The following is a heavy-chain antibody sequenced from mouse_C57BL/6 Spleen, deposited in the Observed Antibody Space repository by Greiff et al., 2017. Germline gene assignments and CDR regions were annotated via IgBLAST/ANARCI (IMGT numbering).Heavy chain of an antibody. V-gene: IGHV1-81*01. J-gene: IGHJ4*01. CDR1: GYTFTSYG. CDR2: IYPRSGNT. Sequence: VKLKQSGAELARPGASVKLSCKASGYTFTSYGISWVKQRTGQGLEWIGEIYPRSGNTYYNEKFKGKATLTADKSSSTAYMELRSLTSEDSAVYFCARRYYGSSPYYYAMDYWGQGTSVTVSS. CDR3: ARRYYGSSPYYYAMDY. D-gene: IGHD1-1*01.